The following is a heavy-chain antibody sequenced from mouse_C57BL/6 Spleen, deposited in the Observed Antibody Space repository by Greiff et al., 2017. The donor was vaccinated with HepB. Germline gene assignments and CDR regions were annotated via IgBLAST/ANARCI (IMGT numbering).Heavy chain of an antibody. Sequence: VKDGASVKMSCKASGYTFTDYNMHWVKQSHGKSLEWIGYINPNNGGTSYNQKFKGKATLTVNKSSSTAYMELRSLTSEDSAVYYCARGDYDGRYYAMDYWGQGTSVTVSS. CDR3: ARGDYDGRYYAMDY. CDR2: INPNNGGT. D-gene: IGHD2-4*01. CDR1: GYTFTDYN. J-gene: IGHJ4*01. V-gene: IGHV1-22*01.